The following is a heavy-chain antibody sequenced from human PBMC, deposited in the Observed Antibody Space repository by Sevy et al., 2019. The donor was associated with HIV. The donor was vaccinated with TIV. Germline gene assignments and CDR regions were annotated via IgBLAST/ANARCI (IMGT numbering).Heavy chain of an antibody. D-gene: IGHD3-16*02. CDR3: ARSYYDYVWGSYRFDY. Sequence: SETLSLTCAVYGGSFSGYYWSWIRQPPGKGLEWIGEINHSGSTNYNPSLKSRVTIPVDTSKNQFSLKLGYVTAADTAVYYCARSYYDYVWGSYRFDYWGQGTLVTVSS. J-gene: IGHJ4*02. V-gene: IGHV4-34*01. CDR1: GGSFSGYY. CDR2: INHSGST.